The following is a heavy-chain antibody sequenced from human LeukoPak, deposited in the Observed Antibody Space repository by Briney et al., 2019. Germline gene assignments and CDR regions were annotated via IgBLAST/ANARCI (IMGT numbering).Heavy chain of an antibody. V-gene: IGHV3-21*01. CDR2: ISSSSSYI. Sequence: GGSLRLSCAASGFTFSSYSMNWVRQAPGKGLEWVSSISSSSSYIYYADSVKGRFTISRDNAKNSLYLQMNSLRAEDTAVYYCARDMVDIVVVPLYGMDVWSQGTTVTVSS. J-gene: IGHJ6*02. CDR1: GFTFSSYS. CDR3: ARDMVDIVVVPLYGMDV. D-gene: IGHD2-2*01.